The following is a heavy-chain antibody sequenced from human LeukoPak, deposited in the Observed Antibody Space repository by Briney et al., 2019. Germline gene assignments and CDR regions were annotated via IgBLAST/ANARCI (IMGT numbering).Heavy chain of an antibody. CDR3: ARAMVRGVITPDY. CDR2: TNPNSGGT. J-gene: IGHJ4*02. Sequence: SVKVSCKASGYTFTGYYMHWVRQAPGQGLEWMGRTNPNSGGTNYAQKFQGRVTMTRDTSISTAYMELSRLRSDDTAVYYCARAMVRGVITPDYWGQGTLVTVSS. CDR1: GYTFTGYY. D-gene: IGHD3-10*01. V-gene: IGHV1-2*06.